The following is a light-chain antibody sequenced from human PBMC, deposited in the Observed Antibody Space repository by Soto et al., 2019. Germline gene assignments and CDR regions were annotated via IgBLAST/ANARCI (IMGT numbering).Light chain of an antibody. CDR1: SSDVGGYNY. J-gene: IGLJ2*01. CDR3: SSYAGSNNLV. Sequence: QSALTQPPSASGSPGQSLTISCTGTSSDVGGYNYVSWYQQHPGKAPKLMIYEVSKRPSGVPDRFSGSKSGNTASLTVSGLQAEDEADYYFSSYAGSNNLVFGGGTKLTVL. CDR2: EVS. V-gene: IGLV2-8*01.